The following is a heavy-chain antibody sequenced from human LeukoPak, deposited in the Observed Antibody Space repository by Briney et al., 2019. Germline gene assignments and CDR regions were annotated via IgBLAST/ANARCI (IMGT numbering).Heavy chain of an antibody. J-gene: IGHJ5*02. CDR2: MSASSGNT. V-gene: IGHV1-8*01. Sequence: GASVKVSCKASGYTFTSYDINWVRQATGQGLEWLGWMSASSGNTGYAQKFQGRVSMTRATSISTAYLELSSLTFEDTAVYYCARGVRIPDWFDPWGQGTLVTVSS. CDR3: ARGVRIPDWFDP. CDR1: GYTFTSYD.